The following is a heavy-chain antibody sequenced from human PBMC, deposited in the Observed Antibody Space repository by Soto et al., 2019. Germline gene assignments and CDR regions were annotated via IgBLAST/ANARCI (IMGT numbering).Heavy chain of an antibody. CDR2: ISYDGSNK. D-gene: IGHD2-21*02. J-gene: IGHJ6*02. CDR3: AKTLAAYCGGDCYSGYYYGMDV. CDR1: GFTFSIYG. Sequence: AVRPYCAASGFTFSIYGMHWVRQAPGKGLEWVAVISYDGSNKYYADSVKGRFTISRDNSKNTLYLQMNSLRAEDTAVYYCAKTLAAYCGGDCYSGYYYGMDVWGQGTTVTVSS. V-gene: IGHV3-30*18.